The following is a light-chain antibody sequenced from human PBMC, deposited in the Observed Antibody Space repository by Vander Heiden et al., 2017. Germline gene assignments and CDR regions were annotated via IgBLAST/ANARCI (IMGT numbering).Light chain of an antibody. Sequence: DIVMTQSPDSLAVSLGERATINCKSSQTVLYTSNNKNYLAWYQLKPGQPPKLLISWASTRESGVPDRFSGSGSGTDFTLTISSLQAEDVAVYYCLQDYTTPYTFGQGTKLEIK. J-gene: IGKJ2*01. V-gene: IGKV4-1*01. CDR1: QTVLYTSNNKNY. CDR3: LQDYTTPYT. CDR2: WAS.